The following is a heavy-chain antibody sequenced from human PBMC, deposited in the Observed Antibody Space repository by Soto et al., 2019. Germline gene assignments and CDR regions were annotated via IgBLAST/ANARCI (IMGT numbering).Heavy chain of an antibody. D-gene: IGHD2-2*01. CDR3: AMETSVVPLAF. Sequence: QVQLVESGGGVVQPGRSLRLSCAASGFTFSSYGMHWVRQAPGKGLEWVAVISYDGSNKYYADSVKGRFTISRDKSKNTLSLQKNRLRAEVTVAYYCAMETSVVPLAFWGQGVLVTVSA. V-gene: IGHV3-30*03. J-gene: IGHJ1*01. CDR2: ISYDGSNK. CDR1: GFTFSSYG.